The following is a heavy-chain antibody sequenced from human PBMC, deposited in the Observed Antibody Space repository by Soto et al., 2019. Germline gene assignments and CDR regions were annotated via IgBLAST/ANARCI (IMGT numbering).Heavy chain of an antibody. CDR1: GDTFSSYA. CDR3: ARRRYCGYDCYHKHYYGMDF. Sequence: QVQLVQSGAELKKTGSSLKVSCRASGDTFSSYAVNWVRQAPGRGLEWMGRIITVLGTTDYAQNFKGRLTITAEKSTKSVYMELSSLRSENTAVYYCARRRYCGYDCYHKHYYGMDFWGQSTTVTVAS. V-gene: IGHV1-69*08. CDR2: IITVLGTT. D-gene: IGHD2-21*01. J-gene: IGHJ6*02.